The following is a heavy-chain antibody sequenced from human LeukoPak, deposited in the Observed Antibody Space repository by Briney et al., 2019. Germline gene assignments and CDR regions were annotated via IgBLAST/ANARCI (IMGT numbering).Heavy chain of an antibody. CDR3: AKGSTVVTSGNWFDP. J-gene: IGHJ5*02. CDR1: GFTFSSYA. Sequence: PGGSLRLSCAASGFTFSSYAMSWVRQAPGKGLEWVSAISGSGGSTYYADSVKGRFTISRDNSKNTLYLQMNSLRAEDTAVYYCAKGSTVVTSGNWFDPWGQGTLVTVSS. V-gene: IGHV3-23*01. D-gene: IGHD4-23*01. CDR2: ISGSGGST.